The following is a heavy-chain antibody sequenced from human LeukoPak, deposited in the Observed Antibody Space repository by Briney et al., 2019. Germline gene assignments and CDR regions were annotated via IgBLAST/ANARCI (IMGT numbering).Heavy chain of an antibody. J-gene: IGHJ1*01. CDR3: ASPGYCSGSVCYSGYFQH. D-gene: IGHD2-15*01. Sequence: PGGSLRLSCAASGFIFSDYSMNWVRQAPGKGLEWVSVVYYDGSTYYADSVKGRFTISRDSSKNILYLQMNYLRADDTAVYYCASPGYCSGSVCYSGYFQHWGQGTLVTVSS. CDR2: VYYDGST. CDR1: GFIFSDYS. V-gene: IGHV3-53*01.